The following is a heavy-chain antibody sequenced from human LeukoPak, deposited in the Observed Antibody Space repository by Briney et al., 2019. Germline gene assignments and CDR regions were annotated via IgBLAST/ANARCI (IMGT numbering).Heavy chain of an antibody. CDR1: GGTFSSYA. Sequence: SVKVSCKASGGTFSSYAISWVRQAPGQGLEWMGGIIPIFGTANYAQKFQGRVTITADESTSTAYMELSSLRSEDAAVYYCAGPHYYGSGSYPKDYYYGMDVWGKGTTVTVSS. V-gene: IGHV1-69*13. D-gene: IGHD3-10*01. J-gene: IGHJ6*04. CDR3: AGPHYYGSGSYPKDYYYGMDV. CDR2: IIPIFGTA.